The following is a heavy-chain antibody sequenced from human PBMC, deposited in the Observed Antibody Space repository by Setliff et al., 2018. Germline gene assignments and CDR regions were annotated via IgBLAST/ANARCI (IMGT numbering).Heavy chain of an antibody. Sequence: PSETLSLTCTVSGGYIARSYFYWGWIRQSPGKGLEWIGTMYYSGKTFYMPSLQSRVTISADTSKNQFSLKLTSVTAADTAVYFCARSLGSGSYYNSRPFYSDYWGQGTLVTVSS. CDR2: MYYSGKT. CDR1: GGYIARSYFY. J-gene: IGHJ4*02. D-gene: IGHD3-10*01. V-gene: IGHV4-39*01. CDR3: ARSLGSGSYYNSRPFYSDY.